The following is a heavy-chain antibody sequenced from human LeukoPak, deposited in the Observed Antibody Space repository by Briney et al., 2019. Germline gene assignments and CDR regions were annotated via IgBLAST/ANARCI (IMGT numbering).Heavy chain of an antibody. J-gene: IGHJ4*02. D-gene: IGHD6-13*01. V-gene: IGHV4-59*01. CDR3: ARDQDSSSYFDY. CDR1: GGSISSYY. Sequence: SEALSLTCTVSGGSISSYYWSWIRQPPGKGLEWIGYTYYSGSTNYSPSLKSRVTISVDTSKNQFSLKLSSVTAADTAVYYCARDQDSSSYFDYWGQGTLVTVSS. CDR2: TYYSGST.